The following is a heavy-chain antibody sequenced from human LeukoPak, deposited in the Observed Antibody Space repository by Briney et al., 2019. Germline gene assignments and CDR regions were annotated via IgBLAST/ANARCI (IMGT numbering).Heavy chain of an antibody. V-gene: IGHV3-30*02. CDR1: GFTFDDYA. CDR2: IRYDGSNK. D-gene: IGHD3-22*01. Sequence: PGGSLRLSCAASGFTFDDYAMHWVRQAPGKGLEWVAFIRYDGSNKYYADSVKGRFTISRDNSKNTLYLQMNSLRAEDTAVYYCATDYDSSGYYSAVWGQGTLVTVSS. CDR3: ATDYDSSGYYSAV. J-gene: IGHJ4*02.